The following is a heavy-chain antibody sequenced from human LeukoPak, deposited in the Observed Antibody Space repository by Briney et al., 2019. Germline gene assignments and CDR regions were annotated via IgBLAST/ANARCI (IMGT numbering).Heavy chain of an antibody. V-gene: IGHV4-61*01. D-gene: IGHD5-18*01. J-gene: IGHJ5*02. CDR3: AREGITGYSYGRFDP. CDR1: GGSVSSGSYY. Sequence: PSETLSLTCTVSGGSVSSGSYYWSWIRQPPGKGLEWIGYIYYSGSTNYHPSLKSRVTISVDTSKNQFSLKLSSVTAADTAVYYCAREGITGYSYGRFDPWGQGTLVTVSS. CDR2: IYYSGST.